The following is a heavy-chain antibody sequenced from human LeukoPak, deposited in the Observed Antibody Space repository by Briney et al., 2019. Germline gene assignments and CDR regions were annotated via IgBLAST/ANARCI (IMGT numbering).Heavy chain of an antibody. Sequence: SETLSLTCTVSGYSISSGYYWGWIRQPPGKGLEWIGSIYHSGSTYYNPSLKSRVSISVDSSKNQFSLKLNSVTAADTAVYYCARFDSSGYSYYYYYMDVWGKGTTVAVSS. J-gene: IGHJ6*03. CDR2: IYHSGST. CDR3: ARFDSSGYSYYYYYMDV. D-gene: IGHD3-22*01. CDR1: GYSISSGYY. V-gene: IGHV4-38-2*02.